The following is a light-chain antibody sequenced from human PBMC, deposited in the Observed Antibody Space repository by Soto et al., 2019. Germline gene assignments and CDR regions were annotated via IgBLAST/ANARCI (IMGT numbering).Light chain of an antibody. CDR2: GAS. J-gene: IGKJ1*01. Sequence: EIVMTHSPATLSVSPGEKDTLSCRASQSVAGNLAWFQHKPGQAPRLLIHGASTRATGIPARFSGSGSGTDFTLTISSLQSEDFAVYYCQQYNNWPPSTFGQGTKV. CDR3: QQYNNWPPST. CDR1: QSVAGN. V-gene: IGKV3-15*01.